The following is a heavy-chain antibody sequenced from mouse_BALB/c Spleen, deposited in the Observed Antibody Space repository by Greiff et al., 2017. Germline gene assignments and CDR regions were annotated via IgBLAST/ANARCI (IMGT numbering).Heavy chain of an antibody. CDR1: GYTFTSYT. D-gene: IGHD2-3*01. V-gene: IGHV1-4*01. J-gene: IGHJ3*01. CDR3: ARYDGYYQAWFAY. Sequence: VQLQQSGAELARPGASVKMSCKASGYTFTSYTMHWVQQRPGQGLEWIGYINPSSGYTNYNQKFKDKATLTADKSSSTAYMQLSSLTSEDSAVYYCARYDGYYQAWFAYWGQGTRVTVSA. CDR2: INPSSGYT.